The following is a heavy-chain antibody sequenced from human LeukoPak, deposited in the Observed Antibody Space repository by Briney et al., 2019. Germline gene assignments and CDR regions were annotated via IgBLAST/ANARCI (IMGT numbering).Heavy chain of an antibody. Sequence: GTLSLTCAVSGGSISSSNWWSWVRQAPGKGLEWVANIKQDGSEKYYVDSVKGRFTISRDNAKNSLYLQMNSLRAEDTAVYYCARGDRAAAGTWNDYYYYYGMDVWGQGTLVTVSS. D-gene: IGHD6-13*01. CDR3: ARGDRAAAGTWNDYYYYYGMDV. V-gene: IGHV3-7*01. J-gene: IGHJ6*02. CDR2: IKQDGSEK. CDR1: GGSISSSNW.